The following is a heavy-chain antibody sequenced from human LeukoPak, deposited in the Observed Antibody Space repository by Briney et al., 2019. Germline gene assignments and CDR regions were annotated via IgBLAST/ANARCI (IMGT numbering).Heavy chain of an antibody. CDR3: ARGQQWLAGGNAFDI. J-gene: IGHJ3*02. CDR2: IIPILGIA. D-gene: IGHD6-19*01. V-gene: IGHV1-69*04. CDR1: GGTFSSYA. Sequence: ASVKVSCKASGGTFSSYAISWVRQAPGQGLEWMGRIIPILGIANYAQKFQGRVTITADKSTSTAYMELSRLRSDDTAVYYCARGQQWLAGGNAFDIWGQGTMVTVSS.